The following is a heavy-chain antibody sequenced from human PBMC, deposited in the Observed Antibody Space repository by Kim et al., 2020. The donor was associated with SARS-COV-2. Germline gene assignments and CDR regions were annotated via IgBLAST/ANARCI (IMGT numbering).Heavy chain of an antibody. D-gene: IGHD1-7*01. CDR3: ARVAGTTLRNWFDP. CDR1: GGSFSGYF. CDR2: INHSGST. J-gene: IGHJ5*02. Sequence: SETLSLTCAVYGGSFSGYFWSWIRQPPGKGLEWIGEINHSGSTNYNPSLKSRVTISVDTSKNQFSLKLSSVTAADTAVYYCARVAGTTLRNWFDPWGQGTLVTVSS. V-gene: IGHV4-34*01.